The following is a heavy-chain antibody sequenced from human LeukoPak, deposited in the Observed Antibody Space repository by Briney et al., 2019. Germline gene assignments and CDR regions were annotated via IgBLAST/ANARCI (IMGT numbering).Heavy chain of an antibody. CDR1: GGSFSGYY. D-gene: IGHD3-10*01. CDR2: INHSGST. J-gene: IGHJ4*02. CDR3: ARGRGGIRGVTFDY. Sequence: TSETLSLTCAVYGGSFSGYYWSWIRQPPGKGLEWIGEINHSGSTNYNPSLKSRVTISVDTSKNQFSLKLSSVTAAHTAVYYCARGRGGIRGVTFDYWGQGTLVTVSS. V-gene: IGHV4-34*01.